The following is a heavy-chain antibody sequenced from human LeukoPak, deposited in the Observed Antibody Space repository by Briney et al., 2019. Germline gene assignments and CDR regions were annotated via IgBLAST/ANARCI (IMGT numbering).Heavy chain of an antibody. D-gene: IGHD3-22*01. CDR3: ARGGITMILDAFDI. Sequence: SETLSLTCAVYGGSFSGYYWSWIRQPPGKGLEWIGEINHIGSTNYNPSLKSRVTISVDTSKNQFSLKLSSVTAADTAVYYCARGGITMILDAFDIWGQGTMVTVSS. J-gene: IGHJ3*02. V-gene: IGHV4-34*01. CDR2: INHIGST. CDR1: GGSFSGYY.